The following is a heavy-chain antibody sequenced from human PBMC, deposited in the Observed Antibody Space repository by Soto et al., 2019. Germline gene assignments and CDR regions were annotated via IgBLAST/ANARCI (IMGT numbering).Heavy chain of an antibody. D-gene: IGHD3-10*01. J-gene: IGHJ4*02. CDR3: AIEVRRMNQFVH. V-gene: IGHV1-24*01. Sequence: ASVKVSCKVSGYTLTELSIHWVRQAPGEGLEWMGGFDLENGETIYAQRFQGRVTMTEESSADTPYMVLSSLRSEDTAVYYCAIEVRRMNQFVHWCQGTMVTVSS. CDR1: GYTLTELS. CDR2: FDLENGET.